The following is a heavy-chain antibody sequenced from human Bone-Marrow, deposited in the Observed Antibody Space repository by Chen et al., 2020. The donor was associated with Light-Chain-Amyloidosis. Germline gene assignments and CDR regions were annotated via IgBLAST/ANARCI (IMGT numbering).Heavy chain of an antibody. CDR1: ADTFTGSN. CDR3: ARCLITWSAPDAFDL. V-gene: IGHV1-2*06. Sequence: QVHLVQSGAEVKKPGASVKVSCKASADTFTGSNMHWVRQAPGRGLEWMGQINPDDGDTKYPPRLQGRVTMTRETSISTAYMELTRPSSDASARYFCARCLITWSAPDAFDLWGQGTLVTVSS. CDR2: INPDDGDT. J-gene: IGHJ3*01. D-gene: IGHD2-8*02.